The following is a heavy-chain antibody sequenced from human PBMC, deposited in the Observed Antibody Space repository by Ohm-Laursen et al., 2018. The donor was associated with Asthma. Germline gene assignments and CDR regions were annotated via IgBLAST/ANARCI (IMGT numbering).Heavy chain of an antibody. CDR3: ARASGGYYIDY. J-gene: IGHJ4*02. CDR2: IGNSGSAI. V-gene: IGHV3-11*01. CDR1: GFTFSDYY. D-gene: IGHD1-26*01. Sequence: SLRLPCAASGFTFSDYYMSFIRQAPGKGLEWVSYIGNSGSAIYYADSVKGRFTLSRDNAKNSLYLQMNSLRAEDTAVYYCARASGGYYIDYWGQGTLVTVSS.